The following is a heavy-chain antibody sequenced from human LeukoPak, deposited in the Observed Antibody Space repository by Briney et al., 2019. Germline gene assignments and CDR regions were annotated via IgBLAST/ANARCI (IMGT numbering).Heavy chain of an antibody. D-gene: IGHD3-22*01. CDR3: ARDTPYYDSSGYPY. Sequence: SVKVSCKASGGTFSSYAISWVRQAPGQGLEWMGRIIPIFGTANYAQKFQGRVTITTDESTSTAYMELSSLGSEDTAVYYCARDTPYYDSSGYPYWGQGTLVTVSS. CDR1: GGTFSSYA. V-gene: IGHV1-69*05. CDR2: IIPIFGTA. J-gene: IGHJ4*02.